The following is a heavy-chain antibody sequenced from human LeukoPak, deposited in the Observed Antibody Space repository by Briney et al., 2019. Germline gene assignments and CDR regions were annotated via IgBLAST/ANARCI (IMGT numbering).Heavy chain of an antibody. J-gene: IGHJ4*02. Sequence: AGGSLRLSCAVSGLTFRGYWMRWGRQAPGEGLGWVANINQDGSEKYFVDSVKGRFTISRDNAKNSLHLQMNTLRAEDTAVYYCARERDGRFFDYWGQGTLVTVSS. CDR3: ARERDGRFFDY. V-gene: IGHV3-7*01. CDR1: GLTFRGYW. CDR2: INQDGSEK. D-gene: IGHD5-24*01.